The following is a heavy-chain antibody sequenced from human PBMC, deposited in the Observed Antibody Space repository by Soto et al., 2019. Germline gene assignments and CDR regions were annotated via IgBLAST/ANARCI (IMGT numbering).Heavy chain of an antibody. J-gene: IGHJ4*02. CDR1: GFTFSSYS. CDR2: ISSSSSYI. D-gene: IGHD2-2*01. CDR3: ARYQLPTRTYYFDY. V-gene: IGHV3-21*01. Sequence: EVQLVESGGGLVKPGGSLRLSCAASGFTFSSYSMNWVRQAPGKGLEWVSSISSSSSYIYYADSVKGRFTISRDNAKHSLYLQMNSLRAEDTAVYYCARYQLPTRTYYFDYWGQGTLVTVSS.